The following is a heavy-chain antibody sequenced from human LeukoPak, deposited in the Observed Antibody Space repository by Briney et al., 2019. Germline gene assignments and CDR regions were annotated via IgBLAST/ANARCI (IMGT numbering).Heavy chain of an antibody. CDR1: GGSISSHY. V-gene: IGHV4-59*11. CDR2: IYYSGST. Sequence: SETLSLTCTVSGGSISSHYWSWIRQPPGKGLEWIGYIYYSGSTYYNPSLKSRVTISVDTSKNQFSLKLSSVTAADTAVYYCARDSSPAHYYYYMDVWGKGTTVTVSS. CDR3: ARDSSPAHYYYYMDV. J-gene: IGHJ6*03.